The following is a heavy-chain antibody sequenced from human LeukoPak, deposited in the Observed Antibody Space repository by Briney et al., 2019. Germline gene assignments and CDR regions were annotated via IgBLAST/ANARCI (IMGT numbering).Heavy chain of an antibody. D-gene: IGHD3-22*01. CDR3: ARDLGYSPDY. V-gene: IGHV3-33*01. Sequence: GGSLRLSCAASAFSFSSYGMHWVRQAPGKGLEWVAVIWSDGSIKFYGDSVKGRFTISRDNSKNTLYLQMDSLRAEDTAVYYCARDLGYSPDYWGQGTLVTASS. J-gene: IGHJ4*02. CDR2: IWSDGSIK. CDR1: AFSFSSYG.